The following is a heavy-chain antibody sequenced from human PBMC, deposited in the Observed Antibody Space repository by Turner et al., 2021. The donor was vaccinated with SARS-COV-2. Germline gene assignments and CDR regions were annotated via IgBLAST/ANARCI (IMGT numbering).Heavy chain of an antibody. D-gene: IGHD3-10*01. Sequence: QVQLVQSGAEVKKPGSSVKVSCKASGGTFSSYAISWVRQAPGQGLEWMGGIIPIRGIANYAQKFQGRVTITADKSTSTAYMELSSLRSEDTAVYYCARAATMVRGVIRNSFYYYYGMDVWGQGTTVTVSS. V-gene: IGHV1-69*10. CDR3: ARAATMVRGVIRNSFYYYYGMDV. J-gene: IGHJ6*02. CDR1: GGTFSSYA. CDR2: IIPIRGIA.